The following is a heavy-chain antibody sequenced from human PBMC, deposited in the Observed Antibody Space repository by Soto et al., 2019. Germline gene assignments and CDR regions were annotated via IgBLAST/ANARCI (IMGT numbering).Heavy chain of an antibody. V-gene: IGHV3-30*02. D-gene: IGHD1-7*01. CDR3: ATDGIGGTVFRGYLDY. CDR1: GGIFHGYG. CDR2: IRFDGSNE. Sequence: PGGALRLSCAVPGGIFHGYGMHWVRQAPGKGLEWVAIIRFDGSNEEYADSVKGRFTISRDNSKNTLYLQMNTLGAEDTAVYYCATDGIGGTVFRGYLDYWGRGTVVTVSS. J-gene: IGHJ4*02.